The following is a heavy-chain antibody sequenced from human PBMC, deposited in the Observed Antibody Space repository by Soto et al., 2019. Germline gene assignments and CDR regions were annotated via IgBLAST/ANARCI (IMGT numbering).Heavy chain of an antibody. CDR3: ARDTSRGEYDY. CDR1: GYTFTSYG. D-gene: IGHD3-10*01. J-gene: IGHJ4*02. Sequence: QVQLVQSGAEVKKPGASVKVSCTASGYTFTSYGISWVRQAPGQGLEWMGWINVYNGNTNYAQKLQGRVTMTTDTSTITGYLDLRSLRSDDTAVYFCARDTSRGEYDYWGQGTLVTVSS. V-gene: IGHV1-18*01. CDR2: INVYNGNT.